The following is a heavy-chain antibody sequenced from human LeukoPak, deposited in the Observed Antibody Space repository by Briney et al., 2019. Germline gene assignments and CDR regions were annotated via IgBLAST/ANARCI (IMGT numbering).Heavy chain of an antibody. J-gene: IGHJ4*02. Sequence: GGSLRLSCVASGFTLSNYWMHWVRQAPGKGLVWVSRISTDGNTATYADSVKGRFSISRDNAKNTLYLQMNHLRAEDTAVYYCTTLHIVDYWAQGTLVTVSS. V-gene: IGHV3-74*01. CDR1: GFTLSNYW. D-gene: IGHD2-15*01. CDR3: TTLHIVDY. CDR2: ISTDGNTA.